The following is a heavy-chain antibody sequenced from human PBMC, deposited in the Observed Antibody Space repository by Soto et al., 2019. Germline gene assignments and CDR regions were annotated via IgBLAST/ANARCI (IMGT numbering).Heavy chain of an antibody. D-gene: IGHD3-22*01. CDR3: ARDGGAYDSSGYYYI. CDR2: IYHSGST. V-gene: IGHV4-4*02. CDR1: GGSISSSNW. Sequence: SETLSLTCAVSGGSISSSNWWSWVRQPPGKGLEWIGEIYHSGSTNYNPSLKSRVTISVDKSKNQFSLKLSSVTAADTAVYYCARDGGAYDSSGYYYIWGQGTLVTVSS. J-gene: IGHJ4*02.